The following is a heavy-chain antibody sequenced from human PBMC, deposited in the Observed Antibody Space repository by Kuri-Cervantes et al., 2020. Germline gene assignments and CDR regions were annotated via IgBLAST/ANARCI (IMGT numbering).Heavy chain of an antibody. CDR1: GFTFSSYW. J-gene: IGHJ4*02. V-gene: IGHV3-7*04. D-gene: IGHD3-22*01. Sequence: GESLKISCAASGFTFSSYWMSWVRQAPGKGLEWVANIRQDGSEKYYVDSVKGRFTISRGNAKNSLYLQMNSLRAEDTAVYYCARARVMYYYDSSGRIDYWGQGTLVTVSS. CDR3: ARARVMYYYDSSGRIDY. CDR2: IRQDGSEK.